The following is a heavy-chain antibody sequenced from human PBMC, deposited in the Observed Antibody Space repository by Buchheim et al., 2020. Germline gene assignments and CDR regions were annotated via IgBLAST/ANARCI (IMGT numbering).Heavy chain of an antibody. V-gene: IGHV4-31*03. J-gene: IGHJ2*01. CDR3: ARVRPHYYDSSGYPLGDWYFDL. D-gene: IGHD3-22*01. Sequence: QVQLQESGPGLVKPSQTLSLTCTVSGGSISSGGYYWSWIRQHPGKGLEWIGYIYYSGSTYYNPSLKSRVTISVATSKNHFPLKLSSVTAADTAVYYCARVRPHYYDSSGYPLGDWYFDLWGRGTL. CDR2: IYYSGST. CDR1: GGSISSGGYY.